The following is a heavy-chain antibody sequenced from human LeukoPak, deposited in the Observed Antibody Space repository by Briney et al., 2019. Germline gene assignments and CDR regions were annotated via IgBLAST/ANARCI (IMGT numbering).Heavy chain of an antibody. CDR3: ARPGYYGSGSYYSIPFDY. V-gene: IGHV4-39*01. CDR1: GGSISGSSYY. D-gene: IGHD3-10*01. CDR2: IYYSGST. Sequence: SETLSLTCTVSGGSISGSSYYWGWIRQPPGKELEWTGSIYYSGSTYYNPSLKSRVTISVDTSKNQFSLKLSSVTAADTAVYYCARPGYYGSGSYYSIPFDYWGQGTLVTVSS. J-gene: IGHJ4*02.